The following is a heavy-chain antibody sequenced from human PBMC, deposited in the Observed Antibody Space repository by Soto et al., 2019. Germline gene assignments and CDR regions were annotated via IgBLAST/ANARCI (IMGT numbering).Heavy chain of an antibody. Sequence: SVKVSCKASGGTFSTYAFIWVRQAPGQGLEWMGGILPVFGTPNYAPNFQGRVTITADESTSTAYMELSSLRSEDTAIYYCARASMVAEFISYFFASWGQGTRVTVSS. CDR3: ARASMVAEFISYFFAS. D-gene: IGHD3-10*01. V-gene: IGHV1-69*13. CDR1: GGTFSTYA. CDR2: ILPVFGTP. J-gene: IGHJ4*02.